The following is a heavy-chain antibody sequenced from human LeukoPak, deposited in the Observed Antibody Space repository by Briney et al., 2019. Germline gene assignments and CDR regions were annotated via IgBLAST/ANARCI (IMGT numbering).Heavy chain of an antibody. J-gene: IGHJ1*01. CDR2: IKQDGSEK. CDR3: ARAXSPTXXXAXAGIQTXXXXXXXXXXXXXXHPXQPPVQ. CDR1: GFTFSSYW. V-gene: IGHV3-7*01. Sequence: GGSLRLSCAASGFTFSSYWMSWVRQAPGKGLEWVANIKQDGSEKYYVDSVKGRFTISRDNAKNSLYLQMNSLRAEDTAVYYCARAXSPTXXXAXAGIQTXXXXXXXXXXXXXXHPXQPPVQ. D-gene: IGHD6-19*01.